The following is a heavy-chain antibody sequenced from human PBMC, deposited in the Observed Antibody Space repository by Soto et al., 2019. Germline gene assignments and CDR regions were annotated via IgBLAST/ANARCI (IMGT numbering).Heavy chain of an antibody. CDR2: IDPTDSYT. J-gene: IGHJ6*02. Sequence: GESLKISCQGSEYNFITDWISWVRQMPGKGLEWMGRIDPTDSYTRYSPSFEGHVTISADKSISTAYLQWSSLKASDSAVYYCARLSRASFALDVWGQGTTVTVSS. V-gene: IGHV5-10-1*01. D-gene: IGHD3-16*01. CDR3: ARLSRASFALDV. CDR1: EYNFITDW.